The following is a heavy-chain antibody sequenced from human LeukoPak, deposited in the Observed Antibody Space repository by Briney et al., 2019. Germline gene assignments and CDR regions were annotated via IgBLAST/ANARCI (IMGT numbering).Heavy chain of an antibody. V-gene: IGHV3-66*01. CDR3: ARAPKNAHFDY. CDR1: GFTLSTNY. CDR2: IYVGGNT. J-gene: IGHJ4*02. Sequence: PGGSLRLSCAASGFTLSTNYMSWVRQAPGKGLGWVSLIYVGGNTYYSDSVKGRCTISRDNCKNTGYLQMNSLRAEDTAVYYCARAPKNAHFDYWGQGTLVTLSS. D-gene: IGHD2/OR15-2a*01.